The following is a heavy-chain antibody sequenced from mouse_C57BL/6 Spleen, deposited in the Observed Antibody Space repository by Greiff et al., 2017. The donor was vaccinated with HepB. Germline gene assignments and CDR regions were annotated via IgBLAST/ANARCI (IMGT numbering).Heavy chain of an antibody. Sequence: VQLQQSGPELVKPGASVKISCKASGYAFSSSWMNWVKQRPGKGLEWIGRIYPGDGDTNYNGKFKGKATLTADKSSSTAYMQLSSLTSEDSAVYVGARAYYYGGLDWFAYWGQGTLVTVSA. CDR3: ARAYYYGGLDWFAY. J-gene: IGHJ3*01. CDR2: IYPGDGDT. V-gene: IGHV1-82*01. D-gene: IGHD1-1*01. CDR1: GYAFSSSW.